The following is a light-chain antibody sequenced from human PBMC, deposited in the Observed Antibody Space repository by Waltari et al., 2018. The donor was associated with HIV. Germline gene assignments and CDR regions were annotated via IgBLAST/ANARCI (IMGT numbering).Light chain of an antibody. CDR2: SNK. J-gene: IGLJ3*02. CDR3: AAWYDNLNGWV. Sequence: QSVLTQPPSASGTPGQRVTISCSGSRSNIASNTVNWYQQLPGTAPKLLFYSNKQRPSGVPDRFSGSKSGTSASLAISGLQSEDEADYYCAAWYDNLNGWVFGGGTKLTVL. V-gene: IGLV1-44*01. CDR1: RSNIASNT.